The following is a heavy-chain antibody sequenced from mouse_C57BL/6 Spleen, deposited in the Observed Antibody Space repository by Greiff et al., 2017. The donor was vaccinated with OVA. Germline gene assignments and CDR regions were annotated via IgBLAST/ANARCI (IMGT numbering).Heavy chain of an antibody. V-gene: IGHV1-15*01. CDR2: IDPETGGT. D-gene: IGHD2-5*01. Sequence: QVHVKQSGAELVRPGASVTLSCKASGYTFTDYEMHWVKQTPVHSLEWIGAIDPETGGTAYNQKFKGKAILTADKSSSTAYMELRSLTSEDSAVYYCTRRGYSNIDYWGQGTTLTVSS. CDR3: TRRGYSNIDY. J-gene: IGHJ2*01. CDR1: GYTFTDYE.